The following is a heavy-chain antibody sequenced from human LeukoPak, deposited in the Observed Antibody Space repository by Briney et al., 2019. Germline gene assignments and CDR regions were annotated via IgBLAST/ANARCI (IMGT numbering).Heavy chain of an antibody. CDR2: INHSGST. CDR3: ASGYREYYYYYYMDV. CDR1: GGSFSGYY. V-gene: IGHV4-34*01. Sequence: SETLSLTCAVYGGSFSGYYWSWIRQPPGKGLEWIGEINHSGSTNYNPSLKSRVTISVDTSKNQFSLKLSSVTAADTAVYYCASGYREYYYYYYMDVWGKGTTVTVSS. J-gene: IGHJ6*03. D-gene: IGHD1-14*01.